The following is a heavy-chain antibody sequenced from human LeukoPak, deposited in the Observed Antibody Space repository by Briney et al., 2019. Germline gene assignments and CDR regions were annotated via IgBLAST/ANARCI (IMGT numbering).Heavy chain of an antibody. D-gene: IGHD4-17*01. CDR1: GFTFSSYA. J-gene: IGHJ2*01. CDR3: ASRYGDSADWYFDL. Sequence: PGRSLRLSCAASGFTFSSYAMHWVRQAPGKGLEWVAVISYDGSNKYYADSVKGRFTISRDNSKNTLYLQMNSLRAEDTAVYYCASRYGDSADWYFDLWGRGTLVTVSS. CDR2: ISYDGSNK. V-gene: IGHV3-30-3*01.